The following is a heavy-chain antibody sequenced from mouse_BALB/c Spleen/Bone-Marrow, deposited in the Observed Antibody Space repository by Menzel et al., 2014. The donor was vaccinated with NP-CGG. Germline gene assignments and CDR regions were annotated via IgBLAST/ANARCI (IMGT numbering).Heavy chain of an antibody. V-gene: IGHV14-3*02. CDR2: IDPANGNT. CDR3: ARRGYYGNYYYAMDY. D-gene: IGHD2-1*01. J-gene: IGHJ4*01. Sequence: EVQLQQSGAKLVKPGASVKLSCTASGFNIKDTYMHWVKQRPEQGLEWIGRIDPANGNTKYDPKFQGKATITADTSSNTAYLQLSSLTSEDTAVYYCARRGYYGNYYYAMDYWGQGTSVTVSS. CDR1: GFNIKDTY.